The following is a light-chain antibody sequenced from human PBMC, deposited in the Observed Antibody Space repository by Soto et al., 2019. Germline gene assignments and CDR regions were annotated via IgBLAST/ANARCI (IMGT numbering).Light chain of an antibody. CDR3: HQYSSYSWT. Sequence: IQMTQSPSSLSASVGDRVTITCRASQDIRNDLGWYQQKPGKAPKVLIYEASNLEDGVPSRFSGRGSGTEFTLTISSLQPDDFATYYCHQYSSYSWTFGQGTKVDIK. J-gene: IGKJ1*01. CDR2: EAS. CDR1: QDIRND. V-gene: IGKV1-17*01.